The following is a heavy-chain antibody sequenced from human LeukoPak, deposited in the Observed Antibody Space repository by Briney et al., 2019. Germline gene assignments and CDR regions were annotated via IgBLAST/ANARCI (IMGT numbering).Heavy chain of an antibody. V-gene: IGHV3-33*06. CDR3: TKRVVPAGSSGGDHYALDV. D-gene: IGHD3-16*01. CDR2: IWYDGSNK. Sequence: GGSLRLSCVASGISFSNYGMHWVRQAPGKGLEWVAGIWYDGSNKSYVDSVKGRFTISRDNSKNTLFLDMNSLRVEDTGVYFCTKRVVPAGSSGGDHYALDVWGQGTTVTVSS. CDR1: GISFSNYG. J-gene: IGHJ6*02.